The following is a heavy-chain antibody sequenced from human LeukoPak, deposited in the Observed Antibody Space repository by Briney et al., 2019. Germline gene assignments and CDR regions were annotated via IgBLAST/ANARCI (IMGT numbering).Heavy chain of an antibody. CDR3: ARDGSGSYYSSTFDY. Sequence: ASVKVSCKASGYTFTSYGISWVRQAPGQGLEGMGWISAYNGNTNYAQKLQGRVTMTTDTSTSTAYMELRSLTSDDTAVYYCARDGSGSYYSSTFDYWGQGTLVTVSS. CDR1: GYTFTSYG. V-gene: IGHV1-18*01. CDR2: ISAYNGNT. J-gene: IGHJ4*02. D-gene: IGHD3-10*01.